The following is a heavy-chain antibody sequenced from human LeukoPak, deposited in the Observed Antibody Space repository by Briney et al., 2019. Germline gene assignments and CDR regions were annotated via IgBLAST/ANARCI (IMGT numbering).Heavy chain of an antibody. J-gene: IGHJ6*02. V-gene: IGHV4-34*01. D-gene: IGHD3-22*01. CDR2: INHSGST. Sequence: SETLSLTCAVYGGSFSGYYWSWIRQPPGKGLEWIGEINHSGSTNYNPSLKSRVTISVDTSKNQFSLKLSSVTAADTAVYYCARVAYDSSGYYPKYYYYYYGMDVWGQGTTVTVPS. CDR1: GGSFSGYY. CDR3: ARVAYDSSGYYPKYYYYYYGMDV.